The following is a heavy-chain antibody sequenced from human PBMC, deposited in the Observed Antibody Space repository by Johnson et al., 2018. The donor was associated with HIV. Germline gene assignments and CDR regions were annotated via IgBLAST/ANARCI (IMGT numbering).Heavy chain of an antibody. CDR3: ARSGGYPNAFDM. Sequence: VQLVESGGGLVKPGGSLRLSCAASGFTFSNAWMSWVRQAPGKGLEWVGRIKSKSDGGTTDYAVPVKGRFTISRDKSKNSLVLQMNSLRVEDTAVYYCARSGGYPNAFDMWGQGTMVSVSS. J-gene: IGHJ3*02. V-gene: IGHV3-15*01. CDR2: IKSKSDGGTT. CDR1: GFTFSNAW. D-gene: IGHD6-13*01.